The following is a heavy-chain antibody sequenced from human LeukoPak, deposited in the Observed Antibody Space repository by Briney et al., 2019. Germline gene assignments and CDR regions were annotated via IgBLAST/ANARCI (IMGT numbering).Heavy chain of an antibody. J-gene: IGHJ4*02. CDR2: ISSDGSRV. CDR1: GFTFSDYW. D-gene: IGHD5-24*01. Sequence: GGSLRLSCAASGFTFSDYWMHWVRQAPGKGLVWVSRISSDGSRVTYADSVKGRFTISRDNAKNTLYLQMNSLRAEDTAVYYCARETRVRWTDYWGQGILVTVSS. V-gene: IGHV3-74*01. CDR3: ARETRVRWTDY.